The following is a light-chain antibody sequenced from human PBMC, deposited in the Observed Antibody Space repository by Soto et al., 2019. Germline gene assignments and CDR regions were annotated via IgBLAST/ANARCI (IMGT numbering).Light chain of an antibody. CDR1: QSVSSY. Sequence: EIVLTQSPATLSLSPGERATLSCRASQSVSSYLAWYQQKPGQAPRLLIYDASNRATGIPARFSGSGSGKDFTLTISSLEPEDFEVYYCQQRSNWSFTFGPGTKVDIK. CDR3: QQRSNWSFT. J-gene: IGKJ3*01. V-gene: IGKV3-11*01. CDR2: DAS.